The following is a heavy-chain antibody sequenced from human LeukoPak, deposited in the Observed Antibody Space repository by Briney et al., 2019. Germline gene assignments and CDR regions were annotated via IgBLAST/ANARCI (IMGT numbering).Heavy chain of an antibody. CDR3: ARIEAAAAGIGWFDP. CDR2: IYPGDSDT. V-gene: IGHV5-51*01. J-gene: IGHJ5*02. D-gene: IGHD6-13*01. CDR1: GYSFTSYW. Sequence: GESLKISCKGSGYSFTSYWIGWVRQMPGKGLEWMGIIYPGDSDTRYSPSFQGQVTISADKSISTAFLQRSSLKASDTAMYYCARIEAAAAGIGWFDPWGQGTLVTVSS.